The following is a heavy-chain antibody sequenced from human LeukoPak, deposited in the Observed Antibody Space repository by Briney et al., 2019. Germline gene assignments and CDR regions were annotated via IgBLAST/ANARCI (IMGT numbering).Heavy chain of an antibody. V-gene: IGHV3-30-3*01. D-gene: IGHD3-22*01. Sequence: GGSLRLSCAAPGFIFSNYPMHWVRQAPGKGLEWVAVISADGNNEHYADSAKGRSTLSRDNAKSTAYLQMNSLRSEDTAVYYCARNDPDSSEDWGQGTLVTVSS. CDR1: GFIFSNYP. CDR2: ISADGNNE. J-gene: IGHJ4*02. CDR3: ARNDPDSSED.